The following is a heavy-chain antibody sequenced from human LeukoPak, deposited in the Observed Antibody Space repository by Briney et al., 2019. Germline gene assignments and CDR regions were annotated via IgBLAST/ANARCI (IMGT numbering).Heavy chain of an antibody. V-gene: IGHV4-59*06. CDR1: GGSISSYY. CDR3: ARDRAGSVAYYYGMDV. J-gene: IGHJ6*04. CDR2: FSYSGST. Sequence: PSETLSLTCTVSGGSISSYYWSWIRQPAGKGLEWIGCFSYSGSTYYNPSLKSRITISLDTSKNQFSLKLSSVTAADTAVYYCARDRAGSVAYYYGMDVWGKGTTVTVSS. D-gene: IGHD5-24*01.